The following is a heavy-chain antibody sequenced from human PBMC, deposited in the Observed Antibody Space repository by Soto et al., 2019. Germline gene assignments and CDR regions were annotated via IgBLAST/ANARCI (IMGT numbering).Heavy chain of an antibody. V-gene: IGHV3-48*02. CDR1: GFTFSSYS. J-gene: IGHJ4*02. D-gene: IGHD3-3*01. Sequence: GGSLRLSCAASGFTFSSYSMNWVRQAPGKGLEWVSYISSSSSTIYYADSVKGRFTISRDNAKNSLYLQMNSLRDEDTAVYYCARDGRYGFYYDFWSGYENDYWGQGTLVTVSS. CDR2: ISSSSSTI. CDR3: ARDGRYGFYYDFWSGYENDY.